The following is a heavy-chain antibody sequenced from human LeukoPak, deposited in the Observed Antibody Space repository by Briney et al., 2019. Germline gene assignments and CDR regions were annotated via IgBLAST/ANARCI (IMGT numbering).Heavy chain of an antibody. CDR3: ARDDYRGVTNFDP. D-gene: IGHD3-10*01. J-gene: IGHJ5*02. CDR1: GGSISPYF. Sequence: SETLSLTCTVSGGSISPYFWSWFRQPPGKGLEWIGYISYTGSTIYSPSLKSRVTISVDTSKNQFSLQLTSVTAANTAVYYCARDDYRGVTNFDPWGQGTLVTVSS. CDR2: ISYTGST. V-gene: IGHV4-59*01.